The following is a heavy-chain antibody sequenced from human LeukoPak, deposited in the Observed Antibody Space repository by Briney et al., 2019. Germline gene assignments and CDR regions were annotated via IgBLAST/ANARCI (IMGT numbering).Heavy chain of an antibody. J-gene: IGHJ4*02. V-gene: IGHV1-69*05. D-gene: IGHD3-22*01. CDR1: GGTFSSYA. Sequence: SVKVSCKASGGTFSSYAISWVRQAPGQGLEWMGGIIPIFGTANYAQKLQGRVTMTTDTSTSTAYMELRSLRSDDTAVYYCASLRDSSGYSFDYWGQGTLVTVSS. CDR2: IIPIFGTA. CDR3: ASLRDSSGYSFDY.